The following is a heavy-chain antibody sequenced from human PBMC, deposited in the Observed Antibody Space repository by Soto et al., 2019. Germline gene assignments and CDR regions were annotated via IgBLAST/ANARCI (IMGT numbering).Heavy chain of an antibody. J-gene: IGHJ4*02. Sequence: GSGPTLVNPTQTLTLTCTFSGFSLSTSGVGVGWIRQPPGKALEWLALIYWNDDKRYSPSLKSRLTITKDTSKNQVVLTMTNMDPVDTATYYCAHTASRRRPTYYYDSSGYRKPGPNLNPFDYWGQGTLVTVSS. CDR2: IYWNDDK. CDR3: AHTASRRRPTYYYDSSGYRKPGPNLNPFDY. V-gene: IGHV2-5*01. D-gene: IGHD3-22*01. CDR1: GFSLSTSGVG.